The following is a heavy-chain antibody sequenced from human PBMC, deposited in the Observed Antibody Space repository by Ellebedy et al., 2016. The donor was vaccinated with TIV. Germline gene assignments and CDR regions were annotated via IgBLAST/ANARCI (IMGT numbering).Heavy chain of an antibody. CDR2: IKQDGSEQ. CDR1: GFRFRSYA. D-gene: IGHD4-17*01. V-gene: IGHV3-7*03. Sequence: GESLKISCAASGFRFRSYAMAWVRQAPGKGLECVANIKQDGSEQSYVDSVKGRFTISRDNSKNTLYLQMNSLRAEDTAVYYCAKLGYGDYIVFDYWGQGTLVTVSS. J-gene: IGHJ4*02. CDR3: AKLGYGDYIVFDY.